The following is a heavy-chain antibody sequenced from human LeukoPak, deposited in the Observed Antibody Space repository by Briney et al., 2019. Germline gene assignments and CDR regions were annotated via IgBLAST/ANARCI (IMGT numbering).Heavy chain of an antibody. D-gene: IGHD6-6*01. J-gene: IGHJ4*02. CDR3: ARYIAARGRSLDY. Sequence: GGSLRLSCAASGFIFSSYTMNWVRQAPGKGLEWVSYISSTGSTIYYADSVKGRFTISRDNAKNSLSLQMNSLRDEDTAVYYCARYIAARGRSLDYWGQGTLVTVSS. V-gene: IGHV3-48*02. CDR1: GFIFSSYT. CDR2: ISSTGSTI.